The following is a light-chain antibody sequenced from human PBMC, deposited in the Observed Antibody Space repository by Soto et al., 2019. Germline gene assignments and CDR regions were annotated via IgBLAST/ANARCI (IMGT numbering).Light chain of an antibody. CDR3: EQYYSTPFT. CDR2: WAS. J-gene: IGKJ2*01. V-gene: IGKV4-1*01. Sequence: DIVMTQSPDSLAVSLGERATINGKTSQIVSYSSNNKNYLAWYQQKPGQPPKLLIYWASTRESGVPDRFSGSGSVTGFTLGISSLQAEAVVVYYCEQYYSTPFTFGPGTKLEIK. CDR1: QIVSYSSNNKNY.